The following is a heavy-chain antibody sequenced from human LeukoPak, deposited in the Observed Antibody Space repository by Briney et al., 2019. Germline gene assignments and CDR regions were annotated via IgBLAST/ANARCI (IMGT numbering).Heavy chain of an antibody. Sequence: PGGSLRLSCAAPGFTFSSYWMRWVRQAPGKGLEWVTNIKQDGSEKNYVDSVKGRFTISRDNAKNSLYLQMNSLRAEDTAVYYCASGLELDYWGQGTLVTVSS. J-gene: IGHJ4*02. V-gene: IGHV3-7*03. CDR3: ASGLELDY. CDR2: IKQDGSEK. CDR1: GFTFSSYW.